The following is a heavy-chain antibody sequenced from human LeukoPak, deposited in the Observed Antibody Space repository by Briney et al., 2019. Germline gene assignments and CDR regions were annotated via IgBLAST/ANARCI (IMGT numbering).Heavy chain of an antibody. Sequence: GGSLRLSCAASGFTFSNSAMHWVRQAPGKGLEWVAVIWYGGTGKYYADSVKGRATISRDNSKNMLYLQMNNLGPADTAVYFCARDGDFSGDYEGHFDYWGQGILVTVSS. V-gene: IGHV3-33*08. J-gene: IGHJ4*02. D-gene: IGHD4-17*01. CDR1: GFTFSNSA. CDR2: IWYGGTGK. CDR3: ARDGDFSGDYEGHFDY.